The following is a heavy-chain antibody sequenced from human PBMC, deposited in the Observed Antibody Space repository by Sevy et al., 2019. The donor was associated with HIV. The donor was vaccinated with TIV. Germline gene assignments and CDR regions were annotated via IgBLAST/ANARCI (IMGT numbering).Heavy chain of an antibody. D-gene: IGHD4-17*01. J-gene: IGHJ5*02. CDR2: IYPGGST. Sequence: SESLSLTCTVSGDSISSGLYYWSWIRQPAGKGLEWIGRIYPGGSTNYNPSHRGRVSISVDTSTNQFSLKLNSVTAADTAVYYCARDLPDYGDYGRFDPWGQGTLVIVSS. CDR3: ARDLPDYGDYGRFDP. V-gene: IGHV4-61*02. CDR1: GDSISSGLYY.